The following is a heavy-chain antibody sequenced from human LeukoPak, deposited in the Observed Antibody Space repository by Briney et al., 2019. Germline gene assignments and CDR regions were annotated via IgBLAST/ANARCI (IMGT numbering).Heavy chain of an antibody. J-gene: IGHJ4*02. Sequence: PGGSLRLSCAASGLTFSNHWMHRVRQAPGKGLVWVSRIDGDGSGTSYADSVKGRFTISRDNAKNTSYLQMDSLRAEDSAVYYCATVFDYWGQGTLVTVSS. V-gene: IGHV3-74*01. CDR1: GLTFSNHW. CDR3: ATVFDY. D-gene: IGHD4-17*01. CDR2: IDGDGSGT.